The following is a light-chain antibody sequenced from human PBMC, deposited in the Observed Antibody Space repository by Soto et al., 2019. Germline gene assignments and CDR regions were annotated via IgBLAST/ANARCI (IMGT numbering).Light chain of an antibody. CDR1: QSVSSSY. J-gene: IGKJ1*01. Sequence: EIVLTQSPGTLSLSPGERATLSCRASQSVSSSYLAWYQQKPGQAPRLLIHGVSTRATGIPDRFSGSGSGTDFTLTISRLEPEDFAVYYCQQYNNWPPTFGQGTKVDIK. V-gene: IGKV3-20*01. CDR3: QQYNNWPPT. CDR2: GVS.